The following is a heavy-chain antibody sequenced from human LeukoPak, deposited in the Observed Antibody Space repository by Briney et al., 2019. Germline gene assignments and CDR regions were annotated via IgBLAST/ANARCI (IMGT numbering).Heavy chain of an antibody. CDR2: IYTSGST. CDR1: GGSISSGSYY. V-gene: IGHV4-61*02. D-gene: IGHD3-22*01. J-gene: IGHJ6*03. Sequence: SETLSLTCTVSGGSISSGSYYWSWIRQAAGKGLEWIGRIYTSGSTNYNPSLKSRVTISVDTSKNQFSLKLSSVTAADTAVYYCARTQEGGYFDYCHYMDVWGKGTTVTVSS. CDR3: ARTQEGGYFDYCHYMDV.